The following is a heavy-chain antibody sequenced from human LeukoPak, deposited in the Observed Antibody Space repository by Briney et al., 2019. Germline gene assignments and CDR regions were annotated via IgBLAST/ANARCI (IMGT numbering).Heavy chain of an antibody. J-gene: IGHJ4*02. Sequence: GGSLRLSCAASGFTFSNYDMNWVRQAPGKGLEWVSYISSSGNTIYYADSVKGRFSISRDNAKNSLFLQMSGLRAEDTAIYYCARDSPQYCSSTSCYYRYWGQGTLVTVSS. CDR1: GFTFSNYD. V-gene: IGHV3-48*03. D-gene: IGHD2-2*01. CDR3: ARDSPQYCSSTSCYYRY. CDR2: ISSSGNTI.